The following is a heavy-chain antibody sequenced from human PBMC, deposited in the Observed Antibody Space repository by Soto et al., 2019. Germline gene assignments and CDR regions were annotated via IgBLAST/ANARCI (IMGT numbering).Heavy chain of an antibody. CDR3: AKVPPASKPGRHYFDS. CDR2: ISGSGSST. CDR1: GFTFSSCA. D-gene: IGHD6-6*01. Sequence: GGSLRLSCAASGFTFSSCAMGWVRQAPGKGLEWVSGISGSGSSTYYADSVKGRFTITRESSKSTQYLQMGSLRAEDTDIYYCAKVPPASKPGRHYFDSWGQGILVTVSS. V-gene: IGHV3-23*01. J-gene: IGHJ4*02.